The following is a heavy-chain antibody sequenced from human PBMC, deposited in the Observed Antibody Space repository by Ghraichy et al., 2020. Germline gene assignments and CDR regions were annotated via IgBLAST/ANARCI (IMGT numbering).Heavy chain of an antibody. CDR3: AGGFCTTSNCYNWFDP. V-gene: IGHV1-2*02. CDR2: INPHSVGT. J-gene: IGHJ5*02. D-gene: IGHD2-2*01. Sequence: ASVKVSCKVAGYTFARHYIHWVRQAPGHWPEWMGWINPHSVGTIYAQNFQGRVTMTRDTAITTAYMELSALRSDDTAVYFCAGGFCTTSNCYNWFDPWGQGTLVTVSS. CDR1: GYTFARHY.